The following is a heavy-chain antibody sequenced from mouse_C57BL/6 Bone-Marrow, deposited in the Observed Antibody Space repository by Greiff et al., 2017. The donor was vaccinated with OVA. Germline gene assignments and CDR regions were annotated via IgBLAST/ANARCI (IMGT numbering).Heavy chain of an antibody. CDR3: ARDEDYYAMDY. CDR2: ISYDGSN. J-gene: IGHJ4*01. Sequence: VQLKESGPGLVKPSQSLSLTCSVTGYSITSGYYWNWIRQFPGNKLEWMGYISYDGSNNYNPSLKNRISITRDTSKNQFFLKLNSVTTEDTATYYCARDEDYYAMDYWGQGTSVTVSS. V-gene: IGHV3-6*01. CDR1: GYSITSGYY.